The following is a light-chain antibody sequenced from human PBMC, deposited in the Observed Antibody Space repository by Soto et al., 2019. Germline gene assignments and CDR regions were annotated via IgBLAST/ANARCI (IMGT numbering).Light chain of an antibody. J-gene: IGKJ1*01. CDR3: QQSYNSPQT. V-gene: IGKV1-39*01. CDR1: QTIMTY. CDR2: AAS. Sequence: DIQMTQSPSSLSASVGDEVTITCRASQTIMTYLNWYQLKPGKPPRLLIYAASSLQSGFPSRFIGSGSGTDFTLTISSLQPEDFATYSCQQSYNSPQTFGRGTKVEIK.